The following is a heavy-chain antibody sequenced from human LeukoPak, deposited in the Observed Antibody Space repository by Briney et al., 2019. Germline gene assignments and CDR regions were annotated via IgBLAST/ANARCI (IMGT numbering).Heavy chain of an antibody. D-gene: IGHD3-10*01. CDR2: IKRDGSEK. CDR1: GFTFSNYN. Sequence: GGSLRLSCAASGFTFSNYNMNWVRQAPGKGLEWVASIKRDGSEKYYVDSVKGRFTISRDSAENTVYLQMKSLKGEDTVFYYCARPLLYYYGSETYFWFDLWGQGTLVTVSS. CDR3: ARPLLYYYGSETYFWFDL. V-gene: IGHV3-7*01. J-gene: IGHJ5*02.